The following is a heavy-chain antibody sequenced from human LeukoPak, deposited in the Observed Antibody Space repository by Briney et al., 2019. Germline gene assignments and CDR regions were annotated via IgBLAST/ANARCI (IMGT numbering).Heavy chain of an antibody. CDR2: IYYSGST. CDR3: ARGGSYRSFDY. D-gene: IGHD3-16*02. V-gene: IGHV4-59*01. J-gene: IGHJ4*02. CDR1: GITFSDYW. Sequence: GSLRLSCVASGITFSDYWMSWVRQAPGKGLEWIGYIYYSGSTNYNPSLKSRVTISVDTSKNQFSLKLSSVTAADTAVYYCARGGSYRSFDYWGQGTLVTVSS.